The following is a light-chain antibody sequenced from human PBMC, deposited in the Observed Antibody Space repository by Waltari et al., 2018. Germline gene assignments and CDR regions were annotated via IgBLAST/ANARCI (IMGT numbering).Light chain of an antibody. CDR1: RSNLGSNP. CDR3: ATWDDSLNGQL. J-gene: IGLJ2*01. V-gene: IGLV1-44*01. Sequence: QSVLTQPPSASGTPGQRVTISCSGSRSNLGSNPVNWYQQLPGAAPKLLLYSNDQPPSGVTDRFSGSKSGTSASLGISGLQSEDEADYYCATWDDSLNGQLFGGGTKLTVL. CDR2: SND.